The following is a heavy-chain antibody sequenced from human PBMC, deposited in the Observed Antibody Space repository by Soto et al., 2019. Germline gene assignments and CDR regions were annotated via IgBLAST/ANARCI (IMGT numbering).Heavy chain of an antibody. CDR1: GFTFSSYA. Sequence: GGSLRLSCAASGFTFSSYAMSWVRQAPGKGLEWVSAISGSGGSTYYADSVKGRFTISRDNSKNTLYLQMNSLRAEDTAVYYCAKDGMADYYDSSGYHPNWFDPWGQGTLVTVPS. CDR3: AKDGMADYYDSSGYHPNWFDP. D-gene: IGHD3-22*01. CDR2: ISGSGGST. V-gene: IGHV3-23*01. J-gene: IGHJ5*02.